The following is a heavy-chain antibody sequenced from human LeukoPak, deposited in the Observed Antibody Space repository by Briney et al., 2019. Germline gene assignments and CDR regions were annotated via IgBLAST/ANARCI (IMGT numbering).Heavy chain of an antibody. D-gene: IGHD4-17*01. CDR3: AKDLVADGVWDIEY. J-gene: IGHJ4*02. CDR2: IYGGTSRTT. CDR1: GFTFSSYA. V-gene: IGHV3-23*01. Sequence: GGSLRLSCAASGFTFSSYAMSWVRQAPGKGLQWVSGIYGGTSRTTFYAEAVKGRFTISRDNSQNTVYLQMNNLRDEDTAVYYCAKDLVADGVWDIEYWGQGTRITVSS.